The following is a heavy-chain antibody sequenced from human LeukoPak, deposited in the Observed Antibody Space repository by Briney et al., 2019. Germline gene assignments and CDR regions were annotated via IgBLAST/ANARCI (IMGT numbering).Heavy chain of an antibody. Sequence: GGSLRLSCTASGFTLTTYWLTGVRQAPGKGLEWGANIKPDGNEKYYVDSVKGRFTISRDNAENSLYLQMNSLRAEDTAIYYCATTSRTVTGLDYWGQGTLVTVSS. CDR3: ATTSRTVTGLDY. CDR1: GFTLTTYW. V-gene: IGHV3-7*01. J-gene: IGHJ4*02. D-gene: IGHD4-17*01. CDR2: IKPDGNEK.